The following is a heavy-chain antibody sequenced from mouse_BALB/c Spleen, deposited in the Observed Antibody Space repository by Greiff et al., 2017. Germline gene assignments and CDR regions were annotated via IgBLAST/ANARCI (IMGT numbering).Heavy chain of an antibody. J-gene: IGHJ4*01. CDR3: RYGYWRSYAMDY. D-gene: IGHD2-14*01. CDR2: IDPETGDN. V-gene: IGHV14-4*02. Sequence: VQLQQSGAELVRSGASVKLSCTASGFNIKDYYMHWVKQRPEKGLEWIGWIDPETGDNESTPKFQGKATMPADTSSNTAYLQLSSLTSADTAVYYCRYGYWRSYAMDYWGEGTSVTVSS. CDR1: GFNIKDYY.